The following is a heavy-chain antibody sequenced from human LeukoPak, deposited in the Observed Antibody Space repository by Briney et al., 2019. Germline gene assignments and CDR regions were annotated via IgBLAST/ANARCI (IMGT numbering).Heavy chain of an antibody. D-gene: IGHD3-9*01. CDR3: ARAAIAQTTILGY. CDR2: MSFDGSDK. CDR1: GFTFSSYV. J-gene: IGHJ4*02. V-gene: IGHV3-30-3*01. Sequence: GRSLRLPCTTSGFTFSSYVMHWVRQAPGKGLEWVAVMSFDGSDKYYADSVKGRFTISRDNSKNTLHLQMNSLRVEDTAVYYCARAAIAQTTILGYWGQGTLVTVSS.